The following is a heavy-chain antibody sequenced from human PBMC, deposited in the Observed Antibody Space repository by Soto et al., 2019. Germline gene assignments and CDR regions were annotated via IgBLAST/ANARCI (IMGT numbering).Heavy chain of an antibody. V-gene: IGHV3-15*01. CDR1: GFTFSNAW. CDR3: TTDQGGMGRGGGDY. Sequence: EVQLVESGGGLVKPGGSLRLSCAASGFTFSNAWMSWVRQAPGKGLEWVGRIKSKTDGGTTDYAAPVKGRFTISRDDSKNTLYLQMNSLKTEDTDVYYCTTDQGGMGRGGGDYWGQGTLVTVSS. CDR2: IKSKTDGGTT. J-gene: IGHJ4*02. D-gene: IGHD3-10*01.